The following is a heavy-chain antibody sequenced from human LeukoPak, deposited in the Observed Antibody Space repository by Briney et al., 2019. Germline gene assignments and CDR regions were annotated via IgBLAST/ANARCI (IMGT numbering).Heavy chain of an antibody. CDR3: AKDLPIAAAGIDY. J-gene: IGHJ4*02. V-gene: IGHV3-30*18. CDR2: ISYDGSNK. Sequence: GGSLRLSCAASGFTFSSYGMHWVHQAPGKGLEWVAVISYDGSNKYYADSVKGRFTISRDNSKNTLYLQMNSLRAEDTAVYYCAKDLPIAAAGIDYWGQGTLVTVSS. CDR1: GFTFSSYG. D-gene: IGHD6-13*01.